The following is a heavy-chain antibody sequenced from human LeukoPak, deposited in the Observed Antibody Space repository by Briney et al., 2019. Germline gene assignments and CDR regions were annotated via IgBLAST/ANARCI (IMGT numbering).Heavy chain of an antibody. CDR3: ARDGTAAGLYFDL. CDR1: GFTFTDNW. D-gene: IGHD6-13*01. V-gene: IGHV3-7*01. J-gene: IGHJ4*01. Sequence: GGSLRLSCEVSGFTFTDNWMNSFRQAPGKGPEWVASIRQDGSEKTYVDSVKGRFTISRDNTKNSLSLQLNGLRAEDTAVYYCARDGTAAGLYFDLWGQGTLVTVSS. CDR2: IRQDGSEK.